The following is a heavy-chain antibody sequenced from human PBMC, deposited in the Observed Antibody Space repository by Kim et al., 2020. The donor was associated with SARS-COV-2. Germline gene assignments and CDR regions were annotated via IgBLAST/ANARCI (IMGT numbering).Heavy chain of an antibody. Sequence: NDYGLSGKSRVTIHPDTSKSHFSLQLNSVTPEDTAVYYCAREGWLVGFDYWGQGTLVTVSS. CDR2: N. CDR3: AREGWLVGFDY. D-gene: IGHD6-19*01. V-gene: IGHV6-1*01. J-gene: IGHJ4*02.